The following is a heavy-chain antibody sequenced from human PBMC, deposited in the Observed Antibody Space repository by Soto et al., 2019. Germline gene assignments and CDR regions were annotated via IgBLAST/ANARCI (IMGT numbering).Heavy chain of an antibody. CDR1: GFSLSSTRMA. D-gene: IGHD6-19*01. J-gene: IGHJ4*02. CDR3: AHIVVAGLGYYFDY. V-gene: IGHV2-5*02. CDR2: IYWDDDK. Sequence: QITLKESGPTLVKPTQTLTLTCTFSGFSLSSTRMAVGWIRQPPGKALERLALIYWDDDKRYSPFLKSRLTITKDTSNTQAVLTMSNMDTVDTARYYCAHIVVAGLGYYFDYWGQGTLVTVSS.